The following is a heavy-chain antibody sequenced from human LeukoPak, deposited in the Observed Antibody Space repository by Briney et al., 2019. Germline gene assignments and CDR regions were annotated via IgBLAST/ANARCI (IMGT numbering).Heavy chain of an antibody. CDR3: ARVNDYGDYHDS. CDR1: GGTFSSYA. CDR2: IIPIFGIA. Sequence: ASVKVSCKASGGTFSSYAISWVRQAPGQGLEWMGRIIPIFGIANYAQKFQGRVTITPDKSTSTAYMELSSLRSEDTAVYYCARVNDYGDYHDSWGQGTLVTVSS. V-gene: IGHV1-69*04. J-gene: IGHJ4*02. D-gene: IGHD4-17*01.